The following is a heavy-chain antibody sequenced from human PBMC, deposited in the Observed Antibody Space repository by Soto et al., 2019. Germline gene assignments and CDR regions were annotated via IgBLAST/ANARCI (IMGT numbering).Heavy chain of an antibody. D-gene: IGHD6-13*01. Sequence: QVQLVESVGGVVQPGRSLRLSCAASGFTFSSYGMHWVRQAPGKGLEWVAVIWYDGSNKYYADSVKGRFTISRDNSKNTLYLQMNSLRAEDTAVYYCARDLTAAAGFPSDAFDIWGQGTMVTVSS. J-gene: IGHJ3*02. CDR2: IWYDGSNK. CDR3: ARDLTAAAGFPSDAFDI. CDR1: GFTFSSYG. V-gene: IGHV3-33*01.